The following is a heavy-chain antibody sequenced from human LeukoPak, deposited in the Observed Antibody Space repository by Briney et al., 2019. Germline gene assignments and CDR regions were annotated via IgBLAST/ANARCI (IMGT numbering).Heavy chain of an antibody. Sequence: GGSLRLSCAASGFTFSSYAMSWVRQAPRQGLEWVSAISGSGGSTYYADSVKGRFTISRDNSKNTLYLQMYSLRAEDTAVYYCAKGYSSSWSQYFDYWGQGTLVTVSS. J-gene: IGHJ4*02. CDR2: ISGSGGST. D-gene: IGHD6-13*01. CDR3: AKGYSSSWSQYFDY. CDR1: GFTFSSYA. V-gene: IGHV3-23*01.